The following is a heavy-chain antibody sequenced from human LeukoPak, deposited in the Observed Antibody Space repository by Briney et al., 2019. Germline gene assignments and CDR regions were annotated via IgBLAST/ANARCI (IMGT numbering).Heavy chain of an antibody. CDR2: IIPMLGMS. CDR1: GGTFVSFT. Sequence: SVKVSCKASGGTFVSFTIRWVREAPGQGLEWMVRIIPMLGMSNYTQKFQDRVTITADKSTSTAYLELSGLRSEDTAVYYCARDLGYCAGASCSRWGYGFGIWGQGTKVIVSS. D-gene: IGHD2-8*02. J-gene: IGHJ3*02. CDR3: ARDLGYCAGASCSRWGYGFGI. V-gene: IGHV1-69*04.